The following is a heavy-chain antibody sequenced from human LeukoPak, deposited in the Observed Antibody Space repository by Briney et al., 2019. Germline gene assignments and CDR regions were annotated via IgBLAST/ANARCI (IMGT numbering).Heavy chain of an antibody. CDR3: ARASSCDY. J-gene: IGHJ4*02. V-gene: IGHV1-18*01. CDR2: ISVYNGNT. Sequence: GASVKVSCKASGGTFSSYAISWVRQAPGQGLEWMGWISVYNGNTNYAQKLQGRVTMTTDTSTSTAYMELRSPRSDDTAVYYCARASSCDYWGQGTLVTVSS. CDR1: GGTFSSYA.